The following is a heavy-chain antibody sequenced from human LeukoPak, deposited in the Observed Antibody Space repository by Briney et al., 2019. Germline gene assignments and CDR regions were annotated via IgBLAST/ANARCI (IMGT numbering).Heavy chain of an antibody. V-gene: IGHV3-9*01. CDR1: GFTFDDYA. Sequence: PGRSLRLSCAASGFTFDDYAMHWVRQAPGKGLEWVAGISWNSGSIGYADSVKGRFTISRDNAKNSLYLQMNSLRAEDTALYYCAKDRLITVPQLEDDVFDIWGRGTMVTVSS. CDR2: ISWNSGSI. CDR3: AKDRLITVPQLEDDVFDI. J-gene: IGHJ3*02. D-gene: IGHD3-3*01.